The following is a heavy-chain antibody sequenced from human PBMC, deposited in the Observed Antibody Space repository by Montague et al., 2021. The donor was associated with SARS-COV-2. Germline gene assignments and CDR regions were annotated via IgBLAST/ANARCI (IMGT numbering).Heavy chain of an antibody. D-gene: IGHD1-20*01. Sequence: SLSLAASGFTFSSYGMHWVRQAPGKGLEWVAVIWYDGSNKYYADSVKGRFTISRDNSKNTLYLQMNSLRAEDTAVYYCASGDITGMPYLDYWGQGTLVTVSS. CDR3: ASGDITGMPYLDY. CDR1: GFTFSSYG. J-gene: IGHJ4*02. V-gene: IGHV3-33*01. CDR2: IWYDGSNK.